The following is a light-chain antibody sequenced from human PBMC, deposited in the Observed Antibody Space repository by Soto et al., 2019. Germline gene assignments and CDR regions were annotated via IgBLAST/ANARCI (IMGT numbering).Light chain of an antibody. CDR3: QQYCVRPWT. Sequence: DIVMTQSPDSLAVSLGERATINCKSRQSVLNRSNNKNCLAWYQQKPGQPPKLLIYWAYIRESGVPDRFSGGGSGTDFTLTISGLQAEDVAVYYCQQYCVRPWTFGQGTKVEIK. CDR2: WAY. V-gene: IGKV4-1*01. CDR1: QSVLNRSNNKNC. J-gene: IGKJ1*01.